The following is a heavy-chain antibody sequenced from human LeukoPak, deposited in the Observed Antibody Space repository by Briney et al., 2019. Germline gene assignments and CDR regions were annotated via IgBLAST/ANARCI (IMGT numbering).Heavy chain of an antibody. CDR1: GFTFSSYA. CDR3: AKDLYSSGWYPLDY. V-gene: IGHV3-23*01. J-gene: IGHJ4*02. Sequence: PGGSLRLSCAASGFTFSSYAMSWVRQAPGKGLEWVSAISGSGENTNYADSVKGRFTISRDNSKNTLYLQMNSLRAEDTAVYYCAKDLYSSGWYPLDYWGQGTLVTVSS. D-gene: IGHD6-19*01. CDR2: ISGSGENT.